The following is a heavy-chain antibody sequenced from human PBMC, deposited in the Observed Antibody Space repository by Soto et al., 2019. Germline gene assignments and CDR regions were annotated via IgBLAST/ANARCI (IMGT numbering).Heavy chain of an antibody. V-gene: IGHV1-18*01. CDR2: ISAYNGNT. CDR3: ASTPGQIDRFGAFDI. Sequence: QVQLVQSGAEVKKPGASVKVSCKASGYTFTSYGISWVRQAPGQGLEWMGWISAYNGNTNYAQKLQGRVTMNTDTSTSTGYLELRSLRSDDTAVYCCASTPGQIDRFGAFDIWGQGTMVTVSS. J-gene: IGHJ3*02. D-gene: IGHD3-16*01. CDR1: GYTFTSYG.